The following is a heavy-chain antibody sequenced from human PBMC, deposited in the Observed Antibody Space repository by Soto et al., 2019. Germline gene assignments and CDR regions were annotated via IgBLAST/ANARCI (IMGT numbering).Heavy chain of an antibody. CDR1: GXTFTSYD. CDR3: ASNYDYLWGSYRSRLSDAFAI. J-gene: IGHJ3*02. Sequence: GASVKVSCKASGXTFTSYDINWVRQATGQGLEWMGWMNPNSGNTGYAQKFQGRVTMTRNTSISTAYMELSSLRSEDTAVYYCASNYDYLWGSYRSRLSDAFAIWGQGTMVTVSS. V-gene: IGHV1-8*01. CDR2: MNPNSGNT. D-gene: IGHD3-16*02.